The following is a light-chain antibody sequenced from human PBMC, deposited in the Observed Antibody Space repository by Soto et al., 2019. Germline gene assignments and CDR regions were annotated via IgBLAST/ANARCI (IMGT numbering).Light chain of an antibody. V-gene: IGLV2-23*01. CDR2: EGS. Sequence: QSALTQPASVSGSPGQSITISCTGTSSDVGSYNLVSWYQQHPGKAPKLMIYEGSKRPSGISSRFSGSKSGNTASLTISGLQAEDDADFYCCSYASSGTYVFGTGTKVTVL. CDR3: CSYASSGTYV. CDR1: SSDVGSYNL. J-gene: IGLJ1*01.